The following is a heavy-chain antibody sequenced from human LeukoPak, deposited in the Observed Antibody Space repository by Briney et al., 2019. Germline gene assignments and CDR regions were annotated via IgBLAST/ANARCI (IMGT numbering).Heavy chain of an antibody. J-gene: IGHJ6*03. Sequence: GGSLRLSCAASGFTFSSYGMSWVRPAPGKGLEWVAFIRYDGSNKYYADSVKGRFTISRDNSKNTLYLQMNSLRAEDTAVYYCAKVKQQLVVYYYYYMDVWGKGTTVTISS. CDR2: IRYDGSNK. CDR3: AKVKQQLVVYYYYYMDV. D-gene: IGHD6-13*01. V-gene: IGHV3-30*02. CDR1: GFTFSSYG.